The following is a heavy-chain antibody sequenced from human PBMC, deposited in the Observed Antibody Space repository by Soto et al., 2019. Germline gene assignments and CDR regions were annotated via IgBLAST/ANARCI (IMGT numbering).Heavy chain of an antibody. D-gene: IGHD5-12*01. CDR3: AIRDHIVATMDFDY. J-gene: IGHJ4*02. V-gene: IGHV1-18*01. CDR1: GYTFTSYG. Sequence: GSSVKVSCKASGYTFTSYGISWVRQAPGQGLEWMGRISPYNGNTNYAQKLQGRVTMTTDKSTSTAYMELSSLRSEDTAVYYCAIRDHIVATMDFDYWGQGTLVTVSS. CDR2: ISPYNGNT.